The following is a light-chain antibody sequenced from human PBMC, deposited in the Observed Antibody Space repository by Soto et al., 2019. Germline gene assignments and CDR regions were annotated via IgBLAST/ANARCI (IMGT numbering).Light chain of an antibody. CDR1: QRVGVN. CDR3: QQYDSWPRK. Sequence: EIGMTQSPASLSVSPVETATLSCRASQRVGVNLAWYQQKPGQAPRLLIYHASTRATGVPARFSASGSGTDFTLTISSLQSEDLAFFYCQQYDSWPRKFGQGTKVEIK. V-gene: IGKV3-15*01. CDR2: HAS. J-gene: IGKJ1*01.